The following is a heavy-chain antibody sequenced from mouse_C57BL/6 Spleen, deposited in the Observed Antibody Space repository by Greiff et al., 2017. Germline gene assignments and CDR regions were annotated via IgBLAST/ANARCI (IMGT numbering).Heavy chain of an antibody. Sequence: QVQLQQSGPELVKPGASVKISCKASGYAFSSSWMNWVKQRPGKGLEWIGRIYPGDGDTNYNGKFKGKATLTADKSSSTAYIQLSSLTSEDSAVYFCARSAIYDGYYNAMDDWGQGTSVTVSS. J-gene: IGHJ4*01. CDR3: ARSAIYDGYYNAMDD. CDR1: GYAFSSSW. D-gene: IGHD2-3*01. CDR2: IYPGDGDT. V-gene: IGHV1-82*01.